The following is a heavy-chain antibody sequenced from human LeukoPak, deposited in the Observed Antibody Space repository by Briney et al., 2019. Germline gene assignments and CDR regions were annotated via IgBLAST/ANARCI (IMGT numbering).Heavy chain of an antibody. CDR3: ARDGDMIVVPAGIGLHVDYMDS. CDR2: INPSDSST. CDR1: GYTFTSYY. V-gene: IGHV1-46*01. J-gene: IGHJ6*03. Sequence: ASVKVSCXASGYTFTSYYIHWVRQAPGQGLEWMALINPSDSSTKCAQKFQGRVTLTRDTSTNTVYMELSSLRSEDTAVYYCARDGDMIVVPAGIGLHVDYMDSWGQGTTVTVSS. D-gene: IGHD2-2*01.